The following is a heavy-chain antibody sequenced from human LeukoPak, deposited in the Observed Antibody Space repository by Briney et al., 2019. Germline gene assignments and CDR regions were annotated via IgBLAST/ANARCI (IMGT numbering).Heavy chain of an antibody. Sequence: PGGSLRLSCEASGFTFSSYEMNWVRQAPGKGLEWVSIIYSGGSSYYADSVKGRFTISRDNSKDTLYLQMNSLRAEDTAVYYCARYQLGQLSNWFDPWGQGTLVTVSS. CDR2: IYSGGSS. J-gene: IGHJ5*02. CDR3: ARYQLGQLSNWFDP. V-gene: IGHV3-53*01. CDR1: GFTFSSYE. D-gene: IGHD5-18*01.